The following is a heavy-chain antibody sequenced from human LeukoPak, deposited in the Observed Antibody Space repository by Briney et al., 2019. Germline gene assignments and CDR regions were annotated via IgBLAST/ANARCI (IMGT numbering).Heavy chain of an antibody. V-gene: IGHV4-34*01. Sequence: SETLSLTCAVYGGSFSGYYWSWIRQPPGKGLEWIGEINHSGSTNYNPSLKSRVTISVDTSKNQFSLKLSSVTAADTAVYYCARDNGEIVAPGFDYWGQGTLVTVSS. D-gene: IGHD3-22*01. CDR1: GGSFSGYY. J-gene: IGHJ4*02. CDR2: INHSGST. CDR3: ARDNGEIVAPGFDY.